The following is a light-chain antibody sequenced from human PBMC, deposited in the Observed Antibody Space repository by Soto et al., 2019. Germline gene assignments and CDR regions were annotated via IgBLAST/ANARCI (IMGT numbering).Light chain of an antibody. Sequence: QSALTQPASMSGSLGQSITISCTGTSSDVGGHNYVSWYQHHPGKALKVLIYDVNNRPSGVSNRFSGSKSGSTASLTISGLQAEDEADYFCCSYTSTSAVIFGGGTKVTVL. V-gene: IGLV2-14*03. CDR2: DVN. CDR3: CSYTSTSAVI. J-gene: IGLJ2*01. CDR1: SSDVGGHNY.